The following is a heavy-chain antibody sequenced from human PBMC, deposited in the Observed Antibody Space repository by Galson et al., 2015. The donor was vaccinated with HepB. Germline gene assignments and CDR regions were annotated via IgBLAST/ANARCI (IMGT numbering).Heavy chain of an antibody. Sequence: SLRLSCAASGFTFSSYWMSWVRQAPGKGLEWVANIKQDGSEKYYVDSVKGRFTISRDNAKNSLDLQMNSLRAEDTAVYYCARAVGTYYYDSSGYYLDYWGQGTLVTVSS. J-gene: IGHJ4*02. D-gene: IGHD3-22*01. V-gene: IGHV3-7*03. CDR2: IKQDGSEK. CDR1: GFTFSSYW. CDR3: ARAVGTYYYDSSGYYLDY.